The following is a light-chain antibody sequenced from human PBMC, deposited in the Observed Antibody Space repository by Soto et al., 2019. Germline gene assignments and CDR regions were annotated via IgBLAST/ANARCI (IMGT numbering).Light chain of an antibody. CDR3: QSYDSSLSGWV. J-gene: IGLJ3*02. V-gene: IGLV1-40*01. CDR1: SSNIGAGYD. CDR2: GNS. Sequence: VLTQPPSVSGAPGQRVTISCTGSSSNIGAGYDVHWYQQLPGTAPKLLIYGNSNRPSGVPDRFSGSKSGTSASLAITGLQVEDEADYYCQSYDSSLSGWVFGGGTKLTVL.